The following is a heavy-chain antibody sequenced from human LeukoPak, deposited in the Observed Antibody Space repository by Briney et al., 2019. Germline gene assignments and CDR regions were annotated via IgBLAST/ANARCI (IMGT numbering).Heavy chain of an antibody. D-gene: IGHD2-15*01. J-gene: IGHJ2*01. CDR2: IYHSGST. CDR3: ARAPTDRGPNWYFDL. V-gene: IGHV4-38-2*02. CDR1: GYSISSGYY. Sequence: SETLSLTCTVSGYSISSGYYWGWIRQPPGKGLEWIGSIYHSGSTYYNPSLKSRVTISVDTSKNQFSLKLSSVTAADTAVYYCARAPTDRGPNWYFDLWGRGTLVTVSS.